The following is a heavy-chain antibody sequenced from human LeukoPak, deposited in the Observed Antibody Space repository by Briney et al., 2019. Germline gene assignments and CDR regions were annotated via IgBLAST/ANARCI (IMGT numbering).Heavy chain of an antibody. J-gene: IGHJ4*02. CDR2: IYTSGST. D-gene: IGHD1-26*01. Sequence: PSETLSLTCTVSGGSISSGSYYWSWIRQPAGKGLEWIGRIYTSGSTNYNPSLKSRVTISVDTSKNQFSLKLSSVTAADTAVYYCASEGIVGVTGWGQGTLVTVSS. CDR3: ASEGIVGVTG. V-gene: IGHV4-61*02. CDR1: GGSISSGSYY.